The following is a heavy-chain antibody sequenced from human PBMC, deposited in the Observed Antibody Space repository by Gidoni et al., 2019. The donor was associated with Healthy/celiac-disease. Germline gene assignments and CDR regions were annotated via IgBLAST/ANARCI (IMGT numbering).Heavy chain of an antibody. CDR3: ARGPGNLGHAFDI. J-gene: IGHJ3*02. CDR1: GFTVSSNY. V-gene: IGHV3-53*01. Sequence: EVQLVESGGGLIQPGGSLRLSCASSGFTVSSNYMSWVRQAPGKGLEWVSVIYSGGSTYYADSVKGRFTISRDNSKNTLYLQMNSLRAEDTAVYYCARGPGNLGHAFDIWGQGTMVTVSS. CDR2: IYSGGST.